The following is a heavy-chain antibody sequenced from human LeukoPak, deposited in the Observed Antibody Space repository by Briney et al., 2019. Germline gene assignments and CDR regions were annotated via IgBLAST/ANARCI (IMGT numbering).Heavy chain of an antibody. J-gene: IGHJ5*02. CDR1: GFTFSDYY. V-gene: IGHV3-11*01. CDR2: ISSIGITI. D-gene: IGHD3-3*01. CDR3: ARDRTIFGVVSWFDP. Sequence: GGSRRLSCAASGFTFSDYYMSWVRQAPGEGLEWVSYISSIGITIYYADCVKGRFTISRDNANNSLYLQMNSLRAEDTAVYYCARDRTIFGVVSWFDPWGQGTLVTVSS.